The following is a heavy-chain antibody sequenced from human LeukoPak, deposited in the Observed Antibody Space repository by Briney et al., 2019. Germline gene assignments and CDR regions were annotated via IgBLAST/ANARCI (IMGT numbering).Heavy chain of an antibody. J-gene: IGHJ5*02. CDR2: IYYSGST. D-gene: IGHD3-3*01. CDR1: GGSISSYY. V-gene: IGHV4-59*01. CDR3: ARTYNYDFWSGLNWFDP. Sequence: SETLSLTCTVSGGSISSYYWGWIRQPPGKGLEWIGYIYYSGSTNYNPSLKSRVTISVDTSKNQFSLKLSSVTAADTAVYYCARTYNYDFWSGLNWFDPWGQGTLVTVSS.